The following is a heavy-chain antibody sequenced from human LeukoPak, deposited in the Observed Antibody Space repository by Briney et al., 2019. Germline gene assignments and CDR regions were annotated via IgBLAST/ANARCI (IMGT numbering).Heavy chain of an antibody. Sequence: SETLSLTCTVSGGSISSYYWSRIRQPPGKGLEWIGYIYYSGSTNYNPSLKSRVTISVDTSKNQFSLKLSSVTAADTAVYYCARGYSYGLPFDYWGQGTLVTVSS. D-gene: IGHD5-18*01. J-gene: IGHJ4*02. V-gene: IGHV4-59*01. CDR2: IYYSGST. CDR3: ARGYSYGLPFDY. CDR1: GGSISSYY.